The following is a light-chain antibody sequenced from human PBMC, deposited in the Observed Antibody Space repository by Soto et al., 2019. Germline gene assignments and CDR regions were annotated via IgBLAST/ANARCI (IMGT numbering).Light chain of an antibody. J-gene: IGLJ1*01. Sequence: QSVLAQPASLSGSPGRSITISCTGTSNDVGAYNYVSWYQHHPGKVPKLLIYDVTNRPSGVSDRFSGSKSGNTASLTISGLQAEDEADYYCCSYSRTSPYVFGTGTKVTVL. V-gene: IGLV2-14*03. CDR3: CSYSRTSPYV. CDR2: DVT. CDR1: SNDVGAYNY.